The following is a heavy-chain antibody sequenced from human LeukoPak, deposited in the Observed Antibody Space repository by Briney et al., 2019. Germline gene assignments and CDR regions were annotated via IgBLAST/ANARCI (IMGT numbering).Heavy chain of an antibody. CDR3: ATEIVGYGDVHYFDS. CDR1: GYTLTEIS. Sequence: ASVKVSCKVSGYTLTEISMHWVRQAPGQGLEWMGGFNPEDVETIYARSFQGRLTVTEDTSTDTAYMELSSLRAEETAMYYCATEIVGYGDVHYFDSWGQGTLVTVSS. D-gene: IGHD4-17*01. J-gene: IGHJ4*02. CDR2: FNPEDVET. V-gene: IGHV1-24*01.